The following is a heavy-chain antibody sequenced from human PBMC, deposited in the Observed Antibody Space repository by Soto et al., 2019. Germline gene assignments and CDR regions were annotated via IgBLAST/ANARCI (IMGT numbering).Heavy chain of an antibody. J-gene: IGHJ6*02. V-gene: IGHV1-69*06. Sequence: QVQLVQSGAEVKKPGSSVKVSCKASGGTFSSYAISWVRQAPGQGLEWMGGIIPIFGTANYAQKFQGRVTITADISTSTAYMELSSLRSEDTAVYYCALRGYSYGYVYYYGMDVWGQGTTVTVSS. CDR1: GGTFSSYA. CDR2: IIPIFGTA. D-gene: IGHD5-18*01. CDR3: ALRGYSYGYVYYYGMDV.